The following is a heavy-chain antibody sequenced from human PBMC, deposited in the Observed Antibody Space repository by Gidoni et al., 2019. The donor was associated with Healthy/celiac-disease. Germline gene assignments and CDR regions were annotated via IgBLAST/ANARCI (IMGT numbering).Heavy chain of an antibody. D-gene: IGHD2-15*01. CDR1: GGSISSYY. Sequence: QVQLQASGPGLVPPSATLSLTCTVSGGSISSYYWSWIRQPPGKGLEWIGYIYYSGSTNYNPSLKSRVTISVDTSKNQFSLKLSSVTAADTAVYYCAKATPADCSGGSCRMYYFDYWGQGTLVTVSS. CDR2: IYYSGST. J-gene: IGHJ4*02. V-gene: IGHV4-59*01. CDR3: AKATPADCSGGSCRMYYFDY.